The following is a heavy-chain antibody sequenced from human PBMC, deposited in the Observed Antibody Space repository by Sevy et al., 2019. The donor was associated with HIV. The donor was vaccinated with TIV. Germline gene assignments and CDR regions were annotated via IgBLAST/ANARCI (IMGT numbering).Heavy chain of an antibody. CDR1: GFTFSDYD. Sequence: GGSLRLSCAASGFTFSDYDMNWVRQAPGKGLEWVSSIGRGGSYTYYEDSLKGRVTISRDNAYNSLFRQMHSLRAEDTAVYYCARAVDYYDSGGLYYWGQGALVTVSS. J-gene: IGHJ4*02. CDR3: ARAVDYYDSGGLYY. D-gene: IGHD3-22*01. CDR2: IGRGGSYT. V-gene: IGHV3-21*01.